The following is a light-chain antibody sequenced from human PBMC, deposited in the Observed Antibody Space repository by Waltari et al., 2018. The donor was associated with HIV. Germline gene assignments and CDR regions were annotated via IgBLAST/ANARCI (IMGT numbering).Light chain of an antibody. CDR1: RSNIGSYS. Sequence: QSVLTQPPSASGTLGQRVTIPCSGSRSNIGSYSVTWYRHLPGTAPKLLIYSNSHRPSGVPDRFSGSKSGTSASLAISGLQSGDEADYYCAAWDDSLNGAGFGGGTKLTVL. J-gene: IGLJ2*01. CDR2: SNS. CDR3: AAWDDSLNGAG. V-gene: IGLV1-44*01.